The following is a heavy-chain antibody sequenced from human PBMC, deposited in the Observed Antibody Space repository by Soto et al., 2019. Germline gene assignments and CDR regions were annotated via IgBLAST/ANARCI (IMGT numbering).Heavy chain of an antibody. Sequence: ASVKVSCKASGGTFSSYTISWVRQAPGQGLEWMGRIIPILGIANYAQKFQGRVTITADKSTSTAYMELSSLRSEDTAVYYCARASRGSAYEDYWGQGTLVTVSS. J-gene: IGHJ4*02. CDR1: GGTFSSYT. V-gene: IGHV1-69*02. CDR3: ARASRGSAYEDY. CDR2: IIPILGIA. D-gene: IGHD3-10*01.